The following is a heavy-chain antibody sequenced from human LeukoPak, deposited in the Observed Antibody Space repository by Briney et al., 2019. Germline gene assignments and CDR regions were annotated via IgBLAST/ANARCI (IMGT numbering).Heavy chain of an antibody. V-gene: IGHV4-38-2*02. CDR2: IYHNGST. J-gene: IGHJ5*02. D-gene: IGHD3-22*01. CDR3: ARVRFPYYYDA. CDR1: DYSINSIYY. Sequence: KPSETLSLTCIVSDYSINSIYYWGWIRQPPGKGLEWIGSIYHNGSTYYNPSLKSRVTILVDTSKNQFSLKLNSVMAADTAVYYCARVRFPYYYDAWGQGTLVTVSS.